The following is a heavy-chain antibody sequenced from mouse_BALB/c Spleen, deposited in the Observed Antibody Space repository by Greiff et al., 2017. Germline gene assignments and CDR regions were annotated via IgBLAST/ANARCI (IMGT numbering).Heavy chain of an antibody. V-gene: IGHV1-82*01. J-gene: IGHJ3*01. CDR3: ARSGIRVSWFAY. D-gene: IGHD2-4*01. Sequence: QVQLQQSGPELVKPGASVKISCKASGYAFSSSWMNWVKQRPGQGLEWIGRIYPGDGDTNYNGKFKGKATLTADKSSSTAYMQLSSLTSVDSAVYFCARSGIRVSWFAYWGQGTLVTVSA. CDR2: IYPGDGDT. CDR1: GYAFSSSW.